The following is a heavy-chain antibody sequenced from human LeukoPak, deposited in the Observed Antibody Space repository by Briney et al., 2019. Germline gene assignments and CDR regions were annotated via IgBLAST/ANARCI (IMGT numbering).Heavy chain of an antibody. Sequence: SQTLSLTCTVSGGSIGSGAYYWSWIRQHPGKGLEWIGYIYYSGSTYYNPSLKSRVTISVDASKNQFSLKLSSVTAADTAVYYCARDLGDGYPANDYWGQGTLVTVSS. CDR1: GGSIGSGAYY. CDR3: ARDLGDGYPANDY. V-gene: IGHV4-31*03. CDR2: IYYSGST. D-gene: IGHD5-24*01. J-gene: IGHJ4*02.